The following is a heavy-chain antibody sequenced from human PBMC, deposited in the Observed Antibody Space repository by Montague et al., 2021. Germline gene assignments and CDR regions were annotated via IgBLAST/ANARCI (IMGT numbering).Heavy chain of an antibody. D-gene: IGHD3-22*01. CDR1: GFIFNNYV. Sequence: SLILSCAASGFIFNNYVMNWVRQAPGKGLEWVSGINGNSINIDYXDSVKGRFTISRDNAKNSLYLQMNSLRAEDTAFYYCVKDTRDYYPDFWGQGILVTVSS. CDR2: INGNSINI. V-gene: IGHV3-9*01. CDR3: VKDTRDYYPDF. J-gene: IGHJ4*02.